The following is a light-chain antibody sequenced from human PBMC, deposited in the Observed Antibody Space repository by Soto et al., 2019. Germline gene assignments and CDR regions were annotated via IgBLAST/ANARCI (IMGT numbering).Light chain of an antibody. Sequence: DIQTTQSPSTLSASVGDRVTISFRASQNIRSRLAWFQQKPGKAPKLLIYDASSLESGVPQRFSGSGYGTDFTLTITSLQPDDFATYYCLQDNDYPLTFGGGTKVDIK. V-gene: IGKV1-5*01. CDR1: QNIRSR. CDR3: LQDNDYPLT. J-gene: IGKJ4*01. CDR2: DAS.